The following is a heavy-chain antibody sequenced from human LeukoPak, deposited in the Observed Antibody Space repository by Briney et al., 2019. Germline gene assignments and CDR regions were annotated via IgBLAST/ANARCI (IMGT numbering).Heavy chain of an antibody. D-gene: IGHD5-24*01. Sequence: SETLSLTCTVSGGSISSYYWTWVRQPPGKGLEWIGYIYYSGSTDYNPSLKSRVTISVDTSKNHFSLMLTFVTAADTAGYYCARSPSRDGYNNLILFDTWGQGTLVTVSS. CDR2: IYYSGST. J-gene: IGHJ4*02. CDR1: GGSISSYY. V-gene: IGHV4-59*08. CDR3: ARSPSRDGYNNLILFDT.